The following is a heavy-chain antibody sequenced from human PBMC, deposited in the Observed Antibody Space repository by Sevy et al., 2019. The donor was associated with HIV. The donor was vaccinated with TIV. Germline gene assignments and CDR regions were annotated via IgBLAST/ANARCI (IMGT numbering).Heavy chain of an antibody. Sequence: SETLSLTCTVSDVSISSGTNYWGWIRQPRGKGLEWIGSIYYSGTTYYNPSLKSRVTMSADTSMNQFSLKLSSVTVADTAVYYCARQRGGWYEYDASDVWGQRTMVTVSS. CDR1: DVSISSGTNY. D-gene: IGHD6-19*01. V-gene: IGHV4-39*01. CDR2: IYYSGTT. CDR3: ARQRGGWYEYDASDV. J-gene: IGHJ3*01.